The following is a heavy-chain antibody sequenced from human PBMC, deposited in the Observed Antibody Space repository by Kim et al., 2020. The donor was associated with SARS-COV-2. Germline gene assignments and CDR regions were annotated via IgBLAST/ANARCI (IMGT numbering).Heavy chain of an antibody. Sequence: GGSLRLSCAASGFTFSSYWMSWVRQAPGKGLEWVANIKHDGSEKYYVDSVKGRFTISRDNAKNSLYLQMNSLRAEDTAVYYCARDYDCSSTSCYCNWFDPWRQGTLVTVSS. D-gene: IGHD2-2*01. CDR2: IKHDGSEK. CDR1: GFTFSSYW. CDR3: ARDYDCSSTSCYCNWFDP. J-gene: IGHJ5*02. V-gene: IGHV3-7*01.